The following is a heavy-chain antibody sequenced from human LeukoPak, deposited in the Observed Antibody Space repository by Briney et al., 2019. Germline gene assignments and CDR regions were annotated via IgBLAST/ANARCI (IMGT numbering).Heavy chain of an antibody. CDR2: IHHSGST. D-gene: IGHD3-16*01. V-gene: IGHV4-34*08. CDR3: ATFRWGVGFEY. J-gene: IGHJ4*02. CDR1: GGSFSGSFNDYY. Sequence: SETLSLTCAVYGGSFSGSFNDYYWPCLRQTPGKGLEWIGEIHHSGSTNYSPSLKSRVTISVDTSKNQFSLKLNSLTAADTAVYYCATFRWGVGFEYWGQGTLATVSS.